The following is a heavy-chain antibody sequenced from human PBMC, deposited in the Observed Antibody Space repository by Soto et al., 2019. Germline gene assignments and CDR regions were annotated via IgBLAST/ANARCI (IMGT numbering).Heavy chain of an antibody. CDR2: IYYSGST. Sequence: PSETLSLTCTVSGGSISSGGYYWSWIRQHPGKGLEWIGYIYYSGSTYYNPSLKSRVTISVDTSKNQFSLKLSSVTAADTAVYYCAREVRGVIITYNWFDPWGQGTLVTVSS. CDR3: AREVRGVIITYNWFDP. CDR1: GGSISSGGYY. D-gene: IGHD3-10*01. V-gene: IGHV4-31*03. J-gene: IGHJ5*02.